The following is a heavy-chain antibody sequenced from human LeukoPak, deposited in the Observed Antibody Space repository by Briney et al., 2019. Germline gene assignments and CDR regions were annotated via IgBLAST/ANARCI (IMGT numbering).Heavy chain of an antibody. D-gene: IGHD6-25*01. CDR3: ARDWAASDAFDI. Sequence: GASVKVSCKASGYTFTSYAMNWVRQAPGQGLEWMGWINPNSGGTNYAQKFQGRVTMTRDTSISTAYMELSRLRSDDTAVYYCARDWAASDAFDIRGQGTMVTVSS. CDR1: GYTFTSYA. CDR2: INPNSGGT. V-gene: IGHV1-2*02. J-gene: IGHJ3*02.